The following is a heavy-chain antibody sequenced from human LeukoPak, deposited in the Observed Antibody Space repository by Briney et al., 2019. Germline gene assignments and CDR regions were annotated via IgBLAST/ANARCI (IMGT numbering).Heavy chain of an antibody. V-gene: IGHV7-4-1*02. CDR3: ARVPPDDSSGYFHY. D-gene: IGHD3-22*01. J-gene: IGHJ4*02. Sequence: ASVKVSCKASGYTFTSYPMNWVRQAPGQGLEWMGLINTNTGNPTYAQGFTGRFVFSLDTSVSTAYLQISSLKAEDTAVYYCARVPPDDSSGYFHYWGQGTLVTVSS. CDR2: INTNTGNP. CDR1: GYTFTSYP.